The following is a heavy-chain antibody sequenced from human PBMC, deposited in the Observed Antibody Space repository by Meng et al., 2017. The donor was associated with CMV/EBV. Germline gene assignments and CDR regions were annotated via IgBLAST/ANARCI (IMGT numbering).Heavy chain of an antibody. J-gene: IGHJ4*02. Sequence: GESLKISCKGSGFTLSNHWLGWVRQMPGRGLECMGIIYPGDSETKYSPSFQGQVTMSADTSINTAYLQWSSLKASDTAMYYGTSLVGLINYWGQGTLVTVSS. CDR3: TSLVGLINY. CDR1: GFTLSNHW. D-gene: IGHD3-10*01. V-gene: IGHV5-51*01. CDR2: IYPGDSET.